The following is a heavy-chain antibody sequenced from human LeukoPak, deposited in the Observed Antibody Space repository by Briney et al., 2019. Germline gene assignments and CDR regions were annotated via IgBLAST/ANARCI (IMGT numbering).Heavy chain of an antibody. CDR1: GFTFSSYA. CDR2: ISGSGGST. D-gene: IGHD3-10*01. V-gene: IGHV3-23*01. CDR3: AKGGGSYGSGSYYYFDY. Sequence: GGSLRLSCAASGFTFSSYAMSWVRQAPGKGLEWVSAISGSGGSTYYADSVKGRFTISRDNSKNTLYLQMNSLRAEDTAVYYCAKGGGSYGSGSYYYFDYCGQGTLVTVSS. J-gene: IGHJ4*02.